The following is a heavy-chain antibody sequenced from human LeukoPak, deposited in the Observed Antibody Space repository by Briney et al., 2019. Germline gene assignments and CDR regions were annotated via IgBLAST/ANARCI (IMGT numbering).Heavy chain of an antibody. J-gene: IGHJ4*02. CDR1: GGSISSYY. D-gene: IGHD2-15*01. CDR3: ARGRDCSGGSCFSGLDY. V-gene: IGHV4-59*01. Sequence: PSETLSLTCTVSGGSISSYYWSWIRQPPGKGLEWIGYIYYNGSTNYNPSLKSRVTISVDTSKNQFSLKLSSVTAADTAVYYCARGRDCSGGSCFSGLDYWGQGTLVTVSS. CDR2: IYYNGST.